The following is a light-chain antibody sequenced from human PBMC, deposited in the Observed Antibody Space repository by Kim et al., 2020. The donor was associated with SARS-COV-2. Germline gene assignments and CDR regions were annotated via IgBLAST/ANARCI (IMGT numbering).Light chain of an antibody. J-gene: IGLJ2*01. CDR1: NIGSKS. CDR3: QVWDASSDHSA. CDR2: YDR. V-gene: IGLV3-21*04. Sequence: APGETARITCGGNNIGSKSVHWYQQKPGQAPGVVIYYDRDRPSGIPERFSGSSSGNTATLTISSVEAGDEADYYCQVWDASSDHSAFCGGTQLTVL.